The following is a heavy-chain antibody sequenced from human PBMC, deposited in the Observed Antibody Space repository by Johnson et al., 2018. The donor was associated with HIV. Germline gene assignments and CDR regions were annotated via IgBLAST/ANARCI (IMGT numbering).Heavy chain of an antibody. CDR2: INWNGGST. J-gene: IGHJ3*02. V-gene: IGHV3-20*04. Sequence: VQLVESGGGVVRPGGSLRLSCAASGFTFDDYGMNWTRQAPGKGLEWVSGINWNGGSTGYADSVKGRFTISRDNAKNSLYLQMNGLRAEYTALYYCAKTLGYVSSGYHDGLDIWGQGTLVTVSS. CDR1: GFTFDDYG. CDR3: AKTLGYVSSGYHDGLDI. D-gene: IGHD3-22*01.